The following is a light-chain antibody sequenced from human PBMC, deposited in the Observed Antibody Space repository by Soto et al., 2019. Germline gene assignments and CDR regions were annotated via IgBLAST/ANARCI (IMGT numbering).Light chain of an antibody. Sequence: QSVLTQPPSASGTPGQRVTISCSGSSSNIGTYTVNWYQQLPGTAPKLLIYSNNQRPSGVPDRFSGSKSGTSASLVISGLPSDDADDYYCAAWDALLSRVIFGGGTKLTVL. CDR3: AAWDALLSRVI. CDR1: SSNIGTYT. V-gene: IGLV1-44*01. CDR2: SNN. J-gene: IGLJ2*01.